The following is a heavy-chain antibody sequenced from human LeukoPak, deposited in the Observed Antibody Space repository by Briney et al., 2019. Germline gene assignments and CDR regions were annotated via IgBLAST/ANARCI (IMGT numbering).Heavy chain of an antibody. CDR2: ISYDGSNK. J-gene: IGHJ4*02. CDR3: ARFLEIAAAGTGFDY. V-gene: IGHV3-30-3*01. CDR1: GFTFSSYA. D-gene: IGHD6-13*01. Sequence: QSGRSLRLSCAASGFTFSSYAMHWARQAPGKGLEWVAVISYDGSNKYYADSVKGRFTISRDNSKNTLYLQMNSLRAEDTAVYYCARFLEIAAAGTGFDYWGQGTLATVSS.